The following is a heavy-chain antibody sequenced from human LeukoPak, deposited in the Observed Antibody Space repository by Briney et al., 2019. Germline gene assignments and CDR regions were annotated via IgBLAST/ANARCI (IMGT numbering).Heavy chain of an antibody. V-gene: IGHV6-1*01. Sequence: SQTLSLTCGISGDSVSSNSAAWTWIRQSPSRGLEWLGRTYYRSKWHNDYAGSVKSRVTINPDTSKNQFSLKLSSVTAADTAVYYCARGNWVPDYWGQGTLVTVSS. CDR2: TYYRSKWHN. CDR1: GDSVSSNSAA. CDR3: ARGNWVPDY. D-gene: IGHD7-27*01. J-gene: IGHJ4*02.